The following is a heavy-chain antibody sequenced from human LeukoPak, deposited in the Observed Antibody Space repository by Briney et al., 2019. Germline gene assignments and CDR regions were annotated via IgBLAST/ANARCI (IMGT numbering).Heavy chain of an antibody. Sequence: SETLSLTCTVSGGSISSYYWSWIRQPPGKGLEWIGYIYYSGSTNYNPSLKSRVTISVDTSKNQFSLKLSSVTAADTAVYFCARDAYSSGSDTFDIWGRGTMVTVSS. CDR1: GGSISSYY. CDR3: ARDAYSSGSDTFDI. D-gene: IGHD6-19*01. CDR2: IYYSGST. J-gene: IGHJ3*02. V-gene: IGHV4-59*12.